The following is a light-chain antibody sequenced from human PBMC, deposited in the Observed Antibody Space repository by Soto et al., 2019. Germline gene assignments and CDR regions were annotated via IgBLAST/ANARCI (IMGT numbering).Light chain of an antibody. J-gene: IGKJ4*01. CDR1: QSVSSY. CDR2: DAS. CDR3: QQRSNWPLT. Sequence: ETVLTQSPVTLSLSPGERATLSCRASQSVSSYLAWYQQKPGQAPRLLIYDASNRATGISDRFSGSGSGTDFTLTISSLEPEDFAVYYCQQRSNWPLTFGGGTRVEIK. V-gene: IGKV3-11*01.